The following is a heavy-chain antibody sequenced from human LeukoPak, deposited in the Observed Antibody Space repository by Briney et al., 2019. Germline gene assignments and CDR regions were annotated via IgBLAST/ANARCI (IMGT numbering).Heavy chain of an antibody. J-gene: IGHJ4*02. Sequence: SETLSLTCAVYGGSFSGYYWSWIRQPPGKGLEWIGEINHSGSTNYNPSLKGRVTISVDTSKNQFSLKLSSVTAADTAVYYCARGRITIFGVVITHFDYWGQGTLVTVSS. CDR1: GGSFSGYY. V-gene: IGHV4-34*01. CDR3: ARGRITIFGVVITHFDY. CDR2: INHSGST. D-gene: IGHD3-3*01.